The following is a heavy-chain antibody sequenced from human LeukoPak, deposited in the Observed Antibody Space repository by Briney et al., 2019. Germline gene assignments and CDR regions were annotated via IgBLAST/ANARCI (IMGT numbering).Heavy chain of an antibody. V-gene: IGHV3-30*18. Sequence: PGRSLRLSCAASGFTFNSYGMHWVRQAPGKGLEWVAVISYDGSNKYYADFVKGRFTISRDNSKNTRYLQMNSLRAEDTAVYYCAKTGYCSGGSCPGFDFWGQGTLVTVSS. CDR1: GFTFNSYG. CDR2: ISYDGSNK. CDR3: AKTGYCSGGSCPGFDF. D-gene: IGHD2-15*01. J-gene: IGHJ4*02.